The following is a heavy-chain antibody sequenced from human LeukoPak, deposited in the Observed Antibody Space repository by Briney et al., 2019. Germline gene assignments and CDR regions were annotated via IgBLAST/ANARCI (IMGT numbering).Heavy chain of an antibody. D-gene: IGHD3-10*01. CDR2: ISPSGDIK. Sequence: GGSLRLSCATSGFTFSNHGMNWVRQAPGKGLEWVSGISPSGDIKYYADSVKGRFTISRDNSKNTVYLEVISLTDEDTAVYYCAKDDAWLRYGEWSQGTLVTVSS. J-gene: IGHJ4*02. CDR3: AKDDAWLRYGE. V-gene: IGHV3-23*01. CDR1: GFTFSNHG.